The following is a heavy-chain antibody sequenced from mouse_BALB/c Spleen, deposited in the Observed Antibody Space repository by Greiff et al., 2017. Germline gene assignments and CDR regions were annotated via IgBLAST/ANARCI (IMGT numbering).Heavy chain of an antibody. V-gene: IGHV1-80*01. J-gene: IGHJ4*01. CDR2: IYPGDGDT. CDR3: ARRGEGYAMDY. Sequence: LVESGAELVRPGSSVKISCKASGYAFSSYWMNWVKQRPGQGLEWIGQIYPGDGDTNYNGKFKGKATLTADKSSSTAYMQLSSLTSEDSAVYFCARRGEGYAMDYWGQGTSVTVSS. CDR1: GYAFSSYW.